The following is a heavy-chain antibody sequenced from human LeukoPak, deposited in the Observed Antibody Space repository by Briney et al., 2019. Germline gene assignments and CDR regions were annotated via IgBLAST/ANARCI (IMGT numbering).Heavy chain of an antibody. CDR1: GFTFSRYS. Sequence: PGGSLRLSCAASGFTFSRYSMNWVRQAPGKGLEWVSYISGSGSTIYYADSVKGRFTISRDNAKNSLYLQMNSLRAEDTAVYYCAREGRYFFDYWGQGTLVTVSS. D-gene: IGHD3-9*01. V-gene: IGHV3-48*04. CDR3: AREGRYFFDY. J-gene: IGHJ4*02. CDR2: ISGSGSTI.